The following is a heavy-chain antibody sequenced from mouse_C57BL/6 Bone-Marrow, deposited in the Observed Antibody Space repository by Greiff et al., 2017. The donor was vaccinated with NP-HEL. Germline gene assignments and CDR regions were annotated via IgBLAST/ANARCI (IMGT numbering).Heavy chain of an antibody. V-gene: IGHV5-16*01. J-gene: IGHJ4*01. CDR2: INYDGSST. CDR3: AREGGLRRRTYAMDY. CDR1: GFTFSDYY. D-gene: IGHD2-4*01. Sequence: EVQLVESEGGLVQPGSSMKLSCTASGFTFSDYYMAWVRQVPEKGLEWVANINYDGSSTYYLDSLKSRFIISRDNAKNILYLQMSSLKSEDTATYYCAREGGLRRRTYAMDYGGQGTLVTVSS.